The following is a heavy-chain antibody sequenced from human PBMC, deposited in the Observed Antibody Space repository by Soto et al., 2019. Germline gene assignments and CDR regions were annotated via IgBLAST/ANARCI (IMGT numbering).Heavy chain of an antibody. CDR3: AKEGDDYGDYEYYYYGMDV. D-gene: IGHD4-17*01. J-gene: IGHJ6*02. CDR1: GFTFSSYG. Sequence: GGSLRLSCAASGFTFSSYGMHWVRQAPGKGLEWVAVISYDGSNKYYADSVKGRFTISRDNSKNTLYLQMNSLRAEDTAVYYCAKEGDDYGDYEYYYYGMDVWGQGTTVTVSS. V-gene: IGHV3-30*18. CDR2: ISYDGSNK.